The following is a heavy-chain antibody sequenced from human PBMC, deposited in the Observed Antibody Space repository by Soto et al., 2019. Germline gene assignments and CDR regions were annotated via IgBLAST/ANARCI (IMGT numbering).Heavy chain of an antibody. Sequence: QVQLVQSGAEVKKPESSVKVSCKAPGGTFSTYAISWVRQAPGQGLEWMGGIIPMFGTANYAQRFKDRVTLTAAESTNTVYMELSSLRSEDTAVYSCASGIQLWLRRINNGYSGWGQGTLVTVSS. CDR1: GGTFSTYA. D-gene: IGHD5-18*01. J-gene: IGHJ4*02. CDR2: IIPMFGTA. CDR3: ASGIQLWLRRINNGYSG. V-gene: IGHV1-69*12.